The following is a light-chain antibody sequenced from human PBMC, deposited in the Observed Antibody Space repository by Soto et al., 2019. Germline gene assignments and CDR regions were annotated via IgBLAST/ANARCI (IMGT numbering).Light chain of an antibody. CDR3: CSYAGSSTYV. Sequence: QSVLTQPASVSGSPGQSITISCTGTSSDVGNYDLVSWYQQLPGKAPKFIRYEGSKRPSGVSNRFSGSKSGNTASLTISGLQAEDEADYYCCSYAGSSTYVFGTGTKVTVL. V-gene: IGLV2-23*01. CDR1: SSDVGNYDL. CDR2: EGS. J-gene: IGLJ1*01.